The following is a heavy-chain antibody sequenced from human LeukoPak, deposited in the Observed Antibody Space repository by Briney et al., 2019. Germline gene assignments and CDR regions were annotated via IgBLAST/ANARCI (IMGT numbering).Heavy chain of an antibody. CDR2: IYYSGST. V-gene: IGHV4-39*07. D-gene: IGHD5-24*01. CDR1: GGSISSRSYY. J-gene: IGHJ4*02. Sequence: SETLSLTCTVSGGSISSRSYYWGWIRQPPGKGLEWIGIIYYSGSTYSNPSLKSRVTISVDTSKNQFSLKLTSVTAADTAVYYCARAVGTDGYNLWVYWGQGTLVTVSS. CDR3: ARAVGTDGYNLWVY.